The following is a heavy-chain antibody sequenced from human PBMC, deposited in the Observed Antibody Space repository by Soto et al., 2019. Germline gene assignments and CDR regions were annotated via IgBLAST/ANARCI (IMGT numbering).Heavy chain of an antibody. Sequence: QVQVVQSGAEVRKPGASVKLSCKVPPYTVTEFPIHWMRQAPGKGLEWMGGSNPEEGETFFAQKFQGRVTMTEDPSTATVYMELISLRSADTAMYYCAIGGRAAEFDYWGQGTLVTVSS. V-gene: IGHV1-24*01. CDR2: SNPEEGET. J-gene: IGHJ4*02. D-gene: IGHD2-15*01. CDR3: AIGGRAAEFDY. CDR1: PYTVTEFP.